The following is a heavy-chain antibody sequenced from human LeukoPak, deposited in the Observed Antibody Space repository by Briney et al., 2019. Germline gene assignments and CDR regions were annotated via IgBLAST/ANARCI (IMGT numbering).Heavy chain of an antibody. D-gene: IGHD2-2*01. Sequence: GGSLRLSCAASGFTFSSYEMNWVRQAPGKGLEWVSYISISGSTIYYADSVKGRFTISRDNAKNSRYLQMNSLRAEDTAVYYCARDCRDIVVVPAAPYYYYMDVWGKGTTVTVSS. J-gene: IGHJ6*03. V-gene: IGHV3-48*03. CDR2: ISISGSTI. CDR1: GFTFSSYE. CDR3: ARDCRDIVVVPAAPYYYYMDV.